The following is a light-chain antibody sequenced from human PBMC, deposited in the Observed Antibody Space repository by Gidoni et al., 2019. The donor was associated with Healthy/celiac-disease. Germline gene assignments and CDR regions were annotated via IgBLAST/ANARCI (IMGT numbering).Light chain of an antibody. CDR2: GNS. J-gene: IGLJ3*02. CDR1: SSNIGAGYD. CDR3: QSYYSSLSGWV. Sequence: QSVLTQPPSVSGAPGQRVTISCTGRSSNIGAGYDVHWYQQLPGTAPKLLIYGNSNRPSGVPDLFSGSKSGTSASLAITGLQAEDEADYYCQSYYSSLSGWVFGGGTKLTVL. V-gene: IGLV1-40*01.